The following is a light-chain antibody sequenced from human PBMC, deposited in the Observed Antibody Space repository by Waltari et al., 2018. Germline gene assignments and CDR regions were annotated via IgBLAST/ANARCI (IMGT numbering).Light chain of an antibody. J-gene: IGKJ2*01. V-gene: IGKV3-15*01. CDR3: QQYDKWLRYS. Sequence: IVMTQSPATLSVSPGARSTPSCRASQSISTNLTWFQEKPGQAPRLLIYGASTRATGVPARFSGSGSGTYFTLVISSLQSEDFAVYYCQQYDKWLRYSFGQGTKLEIK. CDR2: GAS. CDR1: QSISTN.